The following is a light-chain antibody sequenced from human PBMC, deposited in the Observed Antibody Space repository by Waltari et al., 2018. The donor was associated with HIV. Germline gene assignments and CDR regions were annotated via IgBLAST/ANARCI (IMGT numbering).Light chain of an antibody. J-gene: IGLJ1*01. CDR3: SSYTGSSTRYV. CDR1: SSNIGAGYD. Sequence: QSVLTQSPSVSGAPGQRVTISCTGSSSNIGAGYDIHWYQQLPGTAPKLLIYDNSNRPSGVPDRFSGSKSGTSASLAITGLQAEDEADYYCSSYTGSSTRYVFGTGTKVTVL. CDR2: DNS. V-gene: IGLV1-40*01.